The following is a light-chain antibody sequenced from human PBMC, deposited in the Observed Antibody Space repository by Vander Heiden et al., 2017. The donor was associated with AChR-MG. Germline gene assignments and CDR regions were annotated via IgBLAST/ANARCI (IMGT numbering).Light chain of an antibody. V-gene: IGLV2-23*02. CDR1: NNDVGKYNL. Sequence: QSALTQPASVSGSPGQSITISCAGTNNDVGKYNLVSWYQHRPVKAPIFIRYDVHKRPSEISRRCAGSKSDNTASLTIAGLQPEDEAYYYCASYAGSLIGMFGGGTQVTLL. CDR2: DVH. J-gene: IGLJ3*02. CDR3: ASYAGSLIGM.